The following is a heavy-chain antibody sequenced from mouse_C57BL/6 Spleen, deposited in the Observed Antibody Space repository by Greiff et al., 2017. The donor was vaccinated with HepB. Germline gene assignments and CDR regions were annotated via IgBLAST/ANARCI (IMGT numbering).Heavy chain of an antibody. CDR3: ARSEDGYPPWFAY. CDR1: GYTFTDYN. D-gene: IGHD2-3*01. Sequence: EVKVVESGPELVKPGASVKIPCKASGYTFTDYNMDWVKQSHGKSLEWIGDINPNNGGTIYNQKFKGKATLTVDKSSSTAYMELRSLTSEDTAVYYCARSEDGYPPWFAYWGQGTLVTVSA. J-gene: IGHJ3*01. CDR2: INPNNGGT. V-gene: IGHV1-18*01.